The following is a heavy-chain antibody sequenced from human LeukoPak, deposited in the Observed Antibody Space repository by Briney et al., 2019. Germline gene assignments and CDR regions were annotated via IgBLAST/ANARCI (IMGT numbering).Heavy chain of an antibody. CDR1: GFAFSNFA. D-gene: IGHD3-3*01. CDR3: AKMEGQRLYDYCMDV. CDR2: MSGSGYYT. V-gene: IGHV3-23*01. J-gene: IGHJ6*03. Sequence: PGGSLRLSCAAFGFAFSNFAMSWVRQAPGKGLEWVSAMSGSGYYTYYVESVKGRFTISGDNSKNTLYLHMNSLRADDTAVYYCAKMEGQRLYDYCMDVWGRGTTVTVSS.